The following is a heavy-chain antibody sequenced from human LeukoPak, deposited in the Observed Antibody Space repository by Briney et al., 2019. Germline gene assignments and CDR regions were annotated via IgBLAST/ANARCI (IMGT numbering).Heavy chain of an antibody. CDR1: GGSISSYY. Sequence: SETLSLTCTVSGGSISSYYWSWIRQPPGKGLEWIGYIYYSGSTNYNPSLKSRVTISVDTSKNQFSLQLSSVTAADTAVYYCARWYSSSSFDYWGQGTLVTVSS. CDR3: ARWYSSSSFDY. V-gene: IGHV4-59*08. J-gene: IGHJ4*02. D-gene: IGHD6-13*01. CDR2: IYYSGST.